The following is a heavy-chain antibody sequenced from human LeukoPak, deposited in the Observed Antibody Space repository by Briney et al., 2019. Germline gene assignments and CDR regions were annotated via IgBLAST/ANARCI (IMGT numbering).Heavy chain of an antibody. J-gene: IGHJ4*02. CDR2: ISYDGSNK. D-gene: IGHD4-11*01. V-gene: IGHV3-30-3*01. CDR1: GFTFSSYA. Sequence: PGGSLRLSCAASGFTFSSYAMHWVRQAPGKGLEWVAVISYDGSNKYYADSVKGRFTISRDNSKNTLYLQMNSLRAEDTAVYYCARGTVAYYFDYWGQGTLVTVSS. CDR3: ARGTVAYYFDY.